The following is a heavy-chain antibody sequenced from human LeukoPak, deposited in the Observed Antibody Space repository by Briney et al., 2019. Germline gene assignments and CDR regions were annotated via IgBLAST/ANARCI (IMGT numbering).Heavy chain of an antibody. J-gene: IGHJ4*02. CDR2: IYYSGSI. Sequence: SETLSLTCTVSGASISSYYWSWIRQPPGKGLEWIGDIYYSGSIKYNPSLKSRVTLSVDTSKNQFSLKLSSVTAADTAIYYCARENPSGYYNRPIDYWGQGTLVTVSS. D-gene: IGHD3-22*01. CDR1: GASISSYY. CDR3: ARENPSGYYNRPIDY. V-gene: IGHV4-59*01.